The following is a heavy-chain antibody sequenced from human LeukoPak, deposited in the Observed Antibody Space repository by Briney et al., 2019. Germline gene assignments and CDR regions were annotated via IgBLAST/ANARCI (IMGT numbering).Heavy chain of an antibody. Sequence: KPSETLSLTCTVSGGSISSGGYYWSWIRQHPGKGLEWIGYIYYSGSTYYNPSLKSRVIISIDTSKNQFSLKLSSVTAADTAVYYCVRWNYDSSGQRAFDIWGQGTMVTVSS. J-gene: IGHJ3*02. CDR1: GGSISSGGYY. V-gene: IGHV4-31*03. CDR3: VRWNYDSSGQRAFDI. D-gene: IGHD3-22*01. CDR2: IYYSGST.